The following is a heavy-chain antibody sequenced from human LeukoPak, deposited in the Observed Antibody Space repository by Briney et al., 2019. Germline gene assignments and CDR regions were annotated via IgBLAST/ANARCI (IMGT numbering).Heavy chain of an antibody. V-gene: IGHV4-39*01. CDR2: IYYSGST. J-gene: IGHJ3*02. CDR3: ARVGIDSSGYYPWVAFDI. Sequence: SETLSLTCTVSGGSISSSSYYWGWIRQPPGKGLEWIGSIYYSGSTYYNPSLKSRVTISVDTSKNQFSLKLSSVTAADTAVYYCARVGIDSSGYYPWVAFDIWGQGTMVTVSS. CDR1: GGSISSSSYY. D-gene: IGHD3-22*01.